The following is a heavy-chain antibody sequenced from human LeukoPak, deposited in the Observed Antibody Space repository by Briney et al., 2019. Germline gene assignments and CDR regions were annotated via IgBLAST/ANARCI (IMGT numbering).Heavy chain of an antibody. V-gene: IGHV1-2*02. CDR2: INPNSGGT. CDR1: GYTFTGYY. J-gene: IGHJ4*02. CDR3: ARDRFLRSTSCADY. D-gene: IGHD2-2*01. Sequence: ASVKVSCKASGYTFTGYYMHWVRQAPGQGLEWMGWINPNSGGTNYAQKIQGRVTMTRDTSISTAYMELSRLRSDDTAVYYCARDRFLRSTSCADYWGQGTLVTVSS.